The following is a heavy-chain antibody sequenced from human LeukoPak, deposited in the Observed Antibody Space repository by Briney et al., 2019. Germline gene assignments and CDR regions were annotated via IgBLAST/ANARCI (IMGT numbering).Heavy chain of an antibody. J-gene: IGHJ4*02. CDR1: GYTFTSYD. Sequence: ASVKVSCKASGYTFTSYDINWVRQATGQGLEWMGWMNPNSGNTGYAQKFQGRVTMTTDTSTSTAYMELRSLRSDDTAVYYCARGPRYYDFWSGYLHHDYWGQGTLVTVSS. CDR3: ARGPRYYDFWSGYLHHDY. V-gene: IGHV1-8*01. D-gene: IGHD3-3*01. CDR2: MNPNSGNT.